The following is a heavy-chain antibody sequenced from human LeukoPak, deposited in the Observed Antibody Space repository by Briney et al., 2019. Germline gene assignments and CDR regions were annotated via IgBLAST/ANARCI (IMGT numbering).Heavy chain of an antibody. Sequence: SETLSLTCTVSSYSINSAHCWGWIRQPPGKGLEWIGSICHSGTTYYNPSLKSRLTISVDTSKNQFSLRLSSVTAADTAVYYCARGVGNSGGDYDYWGQGTLVTVSS. CDR2: ICHSGTT. CDR3: ARGVGNSGGDYDY. CDR1: SYSINSAHC. D-gene: IGHD4-23*01. V-gene: IGHV4-38-2*02. J-gene: IGHJ4*02.